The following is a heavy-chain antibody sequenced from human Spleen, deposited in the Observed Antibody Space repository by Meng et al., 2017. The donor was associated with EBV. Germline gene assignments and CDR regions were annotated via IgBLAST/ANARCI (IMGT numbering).Heavy chain of an antibody. CDR1: GGSFSGYS. D-gene: IGHD6-13*01. J-gene: IGHJ5*02. CDR2: INNSGST. V-gene: IGHV4-34*01. Sequence: VEVREWVRGLLENKETFCLRCAVFGGSFSGYSWGCIRKHQGKGLEWNGEINNSGSTKYNPSLKSRVTISVDTSKNQFSLKLSSVTAADTAVYFCARAPLEYSSSGWFDPWGQGTLVTVSS. CDR3: ARAPLEYSSSGWFDP.